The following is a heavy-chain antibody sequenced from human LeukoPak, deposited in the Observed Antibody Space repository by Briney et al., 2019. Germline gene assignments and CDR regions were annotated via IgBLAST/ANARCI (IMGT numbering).Heavy chain of an antibody. J-gene: IGHJ5*02. V-gene: IGHV3-30*02. CDR2: IRYDESNK. D-gene: IGHD6-19*01. CDR1: GFIFSNYG. Sequence: GGSLRLSRAASGFIFSNYGMHWVRQAPGKGLEWVAFIRYDESNKFYADSVKGRFTISRDNSKNTLFLQMNSLRAEDTAVYYCATMQWLEGVDWFDPWGQGTLVTVSS. CDR3: ATMQWLEGVDWFDP.